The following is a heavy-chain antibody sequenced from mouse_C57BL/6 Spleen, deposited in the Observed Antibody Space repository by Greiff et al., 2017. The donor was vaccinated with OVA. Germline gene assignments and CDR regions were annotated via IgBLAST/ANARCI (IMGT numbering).Heavy chain of an antibody. CDR1: GYTFTSYW. V-gene: IGHV1-55*01. CDR2: IYPGSGST. D-gene: IGHD3-2*02. CDR3: ANRRPRQKAMGD. Sequence: QVQLQQPGAELVKPGASVKMSCKASGYTFTSYWITWVKQRPGQGLEWIGDIYPGSGSTNYNEKFKSKATLTVDTSSSTAYMQLSSLTSEDSAVYCWANRRPRQKAMGDRGQGTTVTVSS. J-gene: IGHJ4*01.